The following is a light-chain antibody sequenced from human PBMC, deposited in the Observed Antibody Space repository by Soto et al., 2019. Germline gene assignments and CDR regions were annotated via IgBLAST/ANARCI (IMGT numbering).Light chain of an antibody. CDR1: SSDVGSHNH. Sequence: QSVLTQPASVSGSPGQSIAISCTGTSSDVGSHNHVSWYQQYPGKAPKLMIYEVNNRPSGVSARFSGSKFGSTASLTISGLQAEDEADYYCNSLSADASSYVFGPGTKVTVL. V-gene: IGLV2-14*01. CDR2: EVN. J-gene: IGLJ1*01. CDR3: NSLSADASSYV.